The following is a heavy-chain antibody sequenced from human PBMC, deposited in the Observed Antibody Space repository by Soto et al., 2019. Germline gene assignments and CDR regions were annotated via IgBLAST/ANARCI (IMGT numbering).Heavy chain of an antibody. Sequence: PGGSLRLSCAASGFTFSSYAMSWVRQAPGKGLEWVSAISGSGGSTYYADSVKGRFTISRDNSKNTLYLQMNSLRAEDTAVYYCAKDIRYYHDSSGYHWGQGTLVTVSS. CDR2: ISGSGGST. CDR3: AKDIRYYHDSSGYH. CDR1: GFTFSSYA. D-gene: IGHD3-22*01. V-gene: IGHV3-23*01. J-gene: IGHJ5*02.